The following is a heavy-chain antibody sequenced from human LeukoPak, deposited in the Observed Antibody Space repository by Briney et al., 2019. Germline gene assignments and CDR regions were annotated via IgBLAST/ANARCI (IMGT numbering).Heavy chain of an antibody. CDR3: AKRGVVIRVILVGFHKEAYYFES. Sequence: GGSLRLSCAASGFTVSSNYMSWVRQAPGKGLEWVSVIYSGGSTYYADSVKGRFTISRDNPKNTLYLQMNSLRAEDTAVYFCAKRGVVIRVILVGFHKEAYYFESWGQGALVTVSS. D-gene: IGHD3/OR15-3a*01. V-gene: IGHV3-53*01. CDR1: GFTVSSNY. CDR2: IYSGGST. J-gene: IGHJ4*02.